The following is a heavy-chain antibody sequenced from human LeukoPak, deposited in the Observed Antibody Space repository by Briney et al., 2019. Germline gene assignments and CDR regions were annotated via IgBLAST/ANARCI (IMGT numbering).Heavy chain of an antibody. CDR3: ARVDAGNYYGHDF. CDR1: GYTLRNYD. J-gene: IGHJ4*02. CDR2: ISVYNGNT. V-gene: IGHV1-18*01. D-gene: IGHD1-26*01. Sequence: ASVKVSCKASGYTLRNYDISWVRQAPGQGLEWVGWISVYNGNTNYAQKFQGRVTMTTDTPTSTAYMELRSLKSDDTAMYYCARVDAGNYYGHDFWGQGTLVTVTS.